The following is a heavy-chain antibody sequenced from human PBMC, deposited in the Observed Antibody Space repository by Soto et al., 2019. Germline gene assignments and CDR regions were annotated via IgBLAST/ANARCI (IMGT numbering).Heavy chain of an antibody. J-gene: IGHJ3*02. CDR3: ARESHYDAAFDI. CDR1: GFTFTAYA. D-gene: IGHD3-22*01. CDR2: ISSDGGNK. Sequence: QVQLVESGGGVVQPGRSLRLSCAASGFTFTAYAMHWVRQAPGKGLEWVAVISSDGGNKYYADSVRGRFTISRDTSKNTLDLQMNSLRAEDTAVYYCARESHYDAAFDIWGQGTMVTVSS. V-gene: IGHV3-30*03.